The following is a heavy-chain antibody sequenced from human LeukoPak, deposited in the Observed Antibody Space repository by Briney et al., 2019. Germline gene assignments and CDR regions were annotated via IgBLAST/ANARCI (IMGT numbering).Heavy chain of an antibody. Sequence: PGGSLRLSCAASGFTVSSNYMGWVRQAPGKGLEWVSVIYSGGSTYYADSVKGRFTISRDNAKNSLYLQMNSLRAEDTAVYYCARDRGHWGFDYWGQGTLVTVSS. V-gene: IGHV3-53*01. D-gene: IGHD7-27*01. CDR3: ARDRGHWGFDY. J-gene: IGHJ4*02. CDR2: IYSGGST. CDR1: GFTVSSNY.